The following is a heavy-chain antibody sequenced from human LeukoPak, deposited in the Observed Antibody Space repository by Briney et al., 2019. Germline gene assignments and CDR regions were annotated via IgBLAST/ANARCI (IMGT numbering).Heavy chain of an antibody. Sequence: SETLSLTCTVSGGSISSYYWSWIRQPPGKGLEWIGYIYHSGSTYYNPSLKSRVTISVDRSKNQFSLKLSSVTAADTAVYYCARVEQQGSIFGAFDIWGQGTMVTVSS. V-gene: IGHV4-59*12. CDR1: GGSISSYY. D-gene: IGHD6-13*01. J-gene: IGHJ3*02. CDR3: ARVEQQGSIFGAFDI. CDR2: IYHSGST.